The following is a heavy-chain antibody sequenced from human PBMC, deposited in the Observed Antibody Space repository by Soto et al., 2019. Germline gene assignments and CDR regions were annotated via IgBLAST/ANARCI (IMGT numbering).Heavy chain of an antibody. CDR2: IRSKANSYAT. D-gene: IGHD4-17*01. V-gene: IGHV3-73*01. Sequence: PGGSLRLSCAASGFTFSASAMHWVRQASGKGLEWVGRIRSKANSYATAYAASVKGRFTISRDDSKNTAYLQMNSLKTEDTAVYYCTRLNTVHDAFDIWGQGTMDTVSS. J-gene: IGHJ3*02. CDR1: GFTFSASA. CDR3: TRLNTVHDAFDI.